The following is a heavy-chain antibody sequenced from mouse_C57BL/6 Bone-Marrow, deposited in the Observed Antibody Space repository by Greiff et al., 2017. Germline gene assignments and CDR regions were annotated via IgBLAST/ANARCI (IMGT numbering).Heavy chain of an antibody. J-gene: IGHJ3*01. CDR2: IYPGDGDT. V-gene: IGHV1-80*01. CDR1: GYAFSSYW. Sequence: VQLQQSGAELVKPGASVKISCKASGYAFSSYWMNWVKQRPGKGLEWIGKIYPGDGDTNYNGKFKGKATLTADKSSSTAYMQLSSLTSEDSAVYCCARTAQASCAWFAYWGQVTLVTVSA. D-gene: IGHD3-2*02. CDR3: ARTAQASCAWFAY.